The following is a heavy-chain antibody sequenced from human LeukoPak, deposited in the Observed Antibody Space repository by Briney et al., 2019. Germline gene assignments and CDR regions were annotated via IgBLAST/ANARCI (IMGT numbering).Heavy chain of an antibody. Sequence: GGSLRLSCAASGFTFSSCGMHWVRQAPGKGLEWVAVISYDGSNKYYADSVKGRFTISRDNSKNTLYLQMNSLRAEDTAVYYCAKDRSGWLVRGGYYFDYWGQGTLVTVSS. CDR3: AKDRSGWLVRGGYYFDY. CDR2: ISYDGSNK. CDR1: GFTFSSCG. J-gene: IGHJ4*02. V-gene: IGHV3-30*18. D-gene: IGHD6-19*01.